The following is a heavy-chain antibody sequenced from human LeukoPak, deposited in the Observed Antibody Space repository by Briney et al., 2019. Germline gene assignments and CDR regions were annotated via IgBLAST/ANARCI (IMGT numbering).Heavy chain of an antibody. J-gene: IGHJ5*02. V-gene: IGHV4-59*08. Sequence: PSETLSLTCTVSGGSISSYYWSWIRQSPGKGLEWIGYIYYSGSTNYNPSLKSRVTISVDTSKNQFSLKLSSVTAADTAVYYCARGYCSGGSCYRFDPWGQGTLVTVSS. CDR2: IYYSGST. CDR3: ARGYCSGGSCYRFDP. CDR1: GGSISSYY. D-gene: IGHD2-15*01.